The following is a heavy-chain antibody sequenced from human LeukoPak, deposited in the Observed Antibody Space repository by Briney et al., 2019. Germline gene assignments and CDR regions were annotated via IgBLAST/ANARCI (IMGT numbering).Heavy chain of an antibody. V-gene: IGHV3-11*01. CDR2: ITSSGSTI. J-gene: IGHJ3*02. CDR1: GFTFSDYY. CDR3: AGIGRPAAFDI. D-gene: IGHD6-6*01. Sequence: KPGGSLRLSCAASGFTFSDYYMSWIRQAPGKGLEWVSYITSSGSTIYYADSMKGRFTISRDNAKHSLFLQLDSLRAEDTAVYYCAGIGRPAAFDIWGQGTLVIVSS.